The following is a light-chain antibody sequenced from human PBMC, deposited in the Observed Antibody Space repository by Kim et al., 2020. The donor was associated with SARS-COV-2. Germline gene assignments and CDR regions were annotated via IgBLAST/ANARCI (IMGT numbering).Light chain of an antibody. J-gene: IGKJ5*01. Sequence: DIVMTQSPDSLAVSLGERATINCKSSQSVLYSSNNKNYLAWYQQKPGQPPKLLIYWASTRESGVPDRFSGSGSGTDFTLSIRSLQAEDVAVYYCQQYYSIPPTFGQGTRLEIK. CDR3: QQYYSIPPT. CDR1: QSVLYSSNNKNY. CDR2: WAS. V-gene: IGKV4-1*01.